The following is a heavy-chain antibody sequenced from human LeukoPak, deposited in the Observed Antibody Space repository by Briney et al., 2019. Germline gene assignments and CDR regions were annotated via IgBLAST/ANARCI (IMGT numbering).Heavy chain of an antibody. CDR3: AKIANGDNSGY. CDR2: IKQDGSEK. D-gene: IGHD4-23*01. Sequence: WGSLRLSCAASGFTFSSYLMSWVRQAPGKGLEWVANIKQDGSEKYYEHSVQGRFTITRDNAKSSVYLQMNSLRDEDTDVYYCAKIANGDNSGYWGQGTLVTVSS. CDR1: GFTFSSYL. V-gene: IGHV3-7*02. J-gene: IGHJ4*02.